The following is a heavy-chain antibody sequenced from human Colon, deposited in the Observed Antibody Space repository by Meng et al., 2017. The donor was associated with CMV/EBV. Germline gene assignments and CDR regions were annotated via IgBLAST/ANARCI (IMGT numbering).Heavy chain of an antibody. J-gene: IGHJ6*02. CDR3: AREGQLRYFDWLLHGMDV. CDR2: IYDTGRT. CDR1: GFSVSRNY. Sequence: GGSLRLSCVASGFSVSRNYISWVRQAPGKGLEWVSVIYDTGRTYYTDSLKGRFTVSRDESKNTVFLQMNNLRTEDTAVYYCAREGQLRYFDWLLHGMDVWGQGTTVTVSS. D-gene: IGHD3-9*01. V-gene: IGHV3-66*01.